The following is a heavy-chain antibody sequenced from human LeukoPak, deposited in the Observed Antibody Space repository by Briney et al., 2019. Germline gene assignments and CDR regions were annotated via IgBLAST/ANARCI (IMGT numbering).Heavy chain of an antibody. CDR1: GFTFSSYF. CDR2: ISSTSSYI. J-gene: IGHJ4*02. D-gene: IGHD2-21*02. Sequence: GGSLRLSCAASGFTFSSYFMNWVRQAPGKGLEWVSSISSTSSYIYYADSVKGRFTSSRDNAKNSLYLQMNSLRAEDTAAYYCARGLCGGDCYSDWGQGTLVTVSS. V-gene: IGHV3-21*01. CDR3: ARGLCGGDCYSD.